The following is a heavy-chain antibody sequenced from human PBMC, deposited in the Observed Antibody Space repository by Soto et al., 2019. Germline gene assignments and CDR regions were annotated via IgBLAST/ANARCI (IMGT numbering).Heavy chain of an antibody. CDR1: GFTFRNHW. J-gene: IGHJ4*02. CDR2: IRQDGNEN. V-gene: IGHV3-7*01. D-gene: IGHD2-21*01. Sequence: EVQLVESGGGLVQPGGSLRLSCAASGFTFRNHWMSWVRQAPGKGLEWVANIRQDGNENYYVDSVNGRFTTSRDNTKNLFYLQMNSLRAEETAVDYCARDHIDCWKFEYWGRGILVTVSS. CDR3: ARDHIDCWKFEY.